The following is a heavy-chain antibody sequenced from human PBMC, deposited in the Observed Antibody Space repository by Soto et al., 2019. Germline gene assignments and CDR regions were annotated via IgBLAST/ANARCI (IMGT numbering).Heavy chain of an antibody. D-gene: IGHD3-22*01. J-gene: IGHJ4*02. CDR2: IYYSGST. CDR3: ARQVVVITSPFDY. Sequence: PSETLSLTCTVSGGSISSYYWSWIRQPPGKGLEWIGYIYYSGSTNYNPSLKSRVTISVDTSKNQFSLKLSSVTAADTAVYYCARQVVVITSPFDYWGQGTLVTVSS. V-gene: IGHV4-59*08. CDR1: GGSISSYY.